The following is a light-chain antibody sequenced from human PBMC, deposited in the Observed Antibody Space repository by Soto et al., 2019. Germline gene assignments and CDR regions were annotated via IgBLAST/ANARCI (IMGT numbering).Light chain of an antibody. CDR2: ATS. CDR3: QQYGDWPLT. J-gene: IGKJ4*01. CDR1: QSVGNN. Sequence: EIVVTQSPATLSVSPGERATLSCRASQSVGNNFAWYQQKPGQAPRLLIFATSPRATGVPARFSGSGSGTEFTLTIGSLQSEDFAVYYCQQYGDWPLTFGGGAKVEIE. V-gene: IGKV3-15*01.